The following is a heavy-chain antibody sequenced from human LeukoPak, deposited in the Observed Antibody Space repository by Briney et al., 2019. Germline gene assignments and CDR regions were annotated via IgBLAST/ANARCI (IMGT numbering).Heavy chain of an antibody. CDR1: GFTFSSYA. Sequence: AGVSLTLSCAASGFTFSSYAMRWVRQAPGGGREWVSAIRGRGGNTFYTDSVKGSLTISRDNSKNTLYLQINSLRDEDTAVYYCAKDLKGYYGSGSYPHWGEGTLVTVSS. CDR2: IRGRGGNT. D-gene: IGHD3-10*01. J-gene: IGHJ4*02. CDR3: AKDLKGYYGSGSYPH. V-gene: IGHV3-23*01.